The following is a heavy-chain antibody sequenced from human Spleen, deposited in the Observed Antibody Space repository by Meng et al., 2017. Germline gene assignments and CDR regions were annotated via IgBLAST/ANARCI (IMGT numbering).Heavy chain of an antibody. CDR3: ARGGGFDY. J-gene: IGHJ4*02. D-gene: IGHD3-16*01. CDR2: IYYSGST. V-gene: IGHV4-30-4*08. CDR1: GGSISSGGHS. Sequence: QVQLQESGPGLVEASQTLSLTCTVSGGSISSGGHSWSWIRQHPGKGLEWIAYIYYSGSTYYNPSLKSRVAMSVDTSKNQFYLRLSSVTAADTAVYYCARGGGFDYWGQGTLVTVSS.